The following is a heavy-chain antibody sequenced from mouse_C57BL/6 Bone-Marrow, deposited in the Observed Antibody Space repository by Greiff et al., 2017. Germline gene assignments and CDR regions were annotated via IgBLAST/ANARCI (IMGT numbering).Heavy chain of an antibody. D-gene: IGHD2-12*01. CDR2: IHPNSGST. CDR1: GYTFTSYW. V-gene: IGHV1-64*01. J-gene: IGHJ2*01. CDR3: ARGDSYYYFDY. Sequence: QVQLQQPGAELVKPGASVKLSCKASGYTFTSYWMHWVKQRPGQGLEWIGMIHPNSGSTNYNEKFKSKATLTVDKSSSPAYMQLSSLTSEDSAVYYCARGDSYYYFDYWGQGTTLTVSS.